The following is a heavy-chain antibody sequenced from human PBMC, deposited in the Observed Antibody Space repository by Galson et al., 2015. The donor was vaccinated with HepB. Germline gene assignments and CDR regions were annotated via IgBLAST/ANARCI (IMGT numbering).Heavy chain of an antibody. CDR2: INHSGST. J-gene: IGHJ4*02. CDR1: GGSFSDYS. D-gene: IGHD3-22*01. Sequence: SETLSLTCAVYGGSFSDYSWSWIRQPPGKGLEWIGEINHSGSTNYIPSLKSRVTISVDTSKNQFSLKLSSVTAADTAVYYCASRLSYYDSSGYYQTFDYWGQGTLVTVSS. CDR3: ASRLSYYDSSGYYQTFDY. V-gene: IGHV4-34*01.